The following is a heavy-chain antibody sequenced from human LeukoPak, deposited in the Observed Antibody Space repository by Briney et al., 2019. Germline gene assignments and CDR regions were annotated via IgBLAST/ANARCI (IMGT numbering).Heavy chain of an antibody. D-gene: IGHD2-2*01. CDR2: ISGYNSNP. J-gene: IGHJ4*02. CDR1: GYTFTSYG. V-gene: IGHV1-18*01. Sequence: GASVKDSCKASGYTFTSYGISWVRQAPGQGLEWMGWISGYNSNPRYAQKFQGRVTMTTDTSTSTAYMELRGLTSDDTAVYYCARVRYQLLEYFDYWGQGTLVTVSS. CDR3: ARVRYQLLEYFDY.